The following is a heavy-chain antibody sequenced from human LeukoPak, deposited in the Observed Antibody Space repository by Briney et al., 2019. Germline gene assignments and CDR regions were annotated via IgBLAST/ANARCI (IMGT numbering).Heavy chain of an antibody. CDR3: ARVKEGYYGSGSYADGFDY. V-gene: IGHV1-69*06. Sequence: ASVKVSCKASGGTFSSYAIIGVRQAPGQGLEWMGGVIPIFGTPNYAQKFEGRVTITADKCTSTAYMELSSLRSEDTAVYYCARVKEGYYGSGSYADGFDYWGQGTLVTVSS. J-gene: IGHJ4*02. CDR1: GGTFSSYA. CDR2: VIPIFGTP. D-gene: IGHD3-10*01.